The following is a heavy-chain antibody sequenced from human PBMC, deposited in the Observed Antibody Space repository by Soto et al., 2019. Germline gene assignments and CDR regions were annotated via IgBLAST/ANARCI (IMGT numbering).Heavy chain of an antibody. CDR1: GFTFSNYV. J-gene: IGHJ6*02. CDR3: ARAPPRGIAAPGTWGSGMDV. Sequence: PXGSLRLSCAASGFTFSNYVMHWVRQAPGKGLEWVAVISYDGSNKYYADSVKGRFTITRDSSKNTVSLQMNSLRLEDTAVYYCARAPPRGIAAPGTWGSGMDVWGQGTTVTVSS. V-gene: IGHV3-30-3*01. D-gene: IGHD6-13*01. CDR2: ISYDGSNK.